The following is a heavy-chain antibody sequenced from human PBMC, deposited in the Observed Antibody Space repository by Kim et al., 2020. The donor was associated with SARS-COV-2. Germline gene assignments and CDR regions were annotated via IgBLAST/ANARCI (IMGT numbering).Heavy chain of an antibody. CDR3: ARGIYGSEVGDTFDI. V-gene: IGHV1-2*02. J-gene: IGHJ3*02. D-gene: IGHD3-10*01. Sequence: QKLQSRVTMTRDTSINTAYMELYTLRSDDAAVYYCARGIYGSEVGDTFDIWGQGTMVTVSS.